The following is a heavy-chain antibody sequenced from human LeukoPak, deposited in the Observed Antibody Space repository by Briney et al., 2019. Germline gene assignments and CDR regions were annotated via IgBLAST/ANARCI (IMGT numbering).Heavy chain of an antibody. J-gene: IGHJ4*02. Sequence: SETLSLTCTVSGGSISSRHCYWGWIRQPPGKGLEWIGSIFYSGSTYYNPSLKSRVTISVDTSKNQFSLKLTSVTAAGTAVYYCARLDNSGYYFIDYWGQGTLVTVSS. V-gene: IGHV4-39*01. D-gene: IGHD3-22*01. CDR2: IFYSGST. CDR1: GGSISSRHCY. CDR3: ARLDNSGYYFIDY.